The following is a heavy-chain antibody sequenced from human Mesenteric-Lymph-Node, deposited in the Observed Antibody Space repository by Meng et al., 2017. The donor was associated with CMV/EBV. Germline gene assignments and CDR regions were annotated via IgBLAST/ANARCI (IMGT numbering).Heavy chain of an antibody. J-gene: IGHJ4*02. D-gene: IGHD3-9*01. Sequence: VQLRQGGAGLLKPSETRSVNCAGYGRSFSGYHWNWIRQSPEKGLEWIGEINHSGSATYNPSFTSRIIISVDTSTNQISLNMSSVTAADTAVYYCARGSSYDILTGYFDYWGQGALVTVSS. V-gene: IGHV4-34*01. CDR2: INHSGSA. CDR3: ARGSSYDILTGYFDY. CDR1: GRSFSGYH.